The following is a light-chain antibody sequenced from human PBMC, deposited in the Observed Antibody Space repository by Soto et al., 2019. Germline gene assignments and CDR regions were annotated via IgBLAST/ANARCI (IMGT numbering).Light chain of an antibody. V-gene: IGKV3-15*01. Sequence: DIVMTQSPATLSVSPGERATLSCRASQSVSSNLAWYQQKPGQAPRLLVYGASTRATGIPARFSGSGSGTEFILTISSRQSEDFALYYCQQYNNWPSFTFGPGTKVYIK. CDR3: QQYNNWPSFT. J-gene: IGKJ3*01. CDR1: QSVSSN. CDR2: GAS.